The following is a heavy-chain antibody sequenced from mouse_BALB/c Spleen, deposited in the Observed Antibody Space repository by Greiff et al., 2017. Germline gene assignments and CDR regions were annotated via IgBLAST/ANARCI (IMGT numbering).Heavy chain of an antibody. CDR2: INPSTGYT. V-gene: IGHV1-7*01. D-gene: IGHD1-2*01. Sequence: VQLQQSGAELAKPGASVKMSCKASGYTFTSYWMHWVKQRPGQGLEWIGYINPSTGYTEYNQKFKDKATLTADKSSSTAYMQLSSLTSEDSAVYDCARSDYGYPAWFAYWGQGTLVTVSA. CDR1: GYTFTSYW. J-gene: IGHJ3*01. CDR3: ARSDYGYPAWFAY.